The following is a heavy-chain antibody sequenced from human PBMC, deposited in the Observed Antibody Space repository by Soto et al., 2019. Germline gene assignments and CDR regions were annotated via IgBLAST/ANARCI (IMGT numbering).Heavy chain of an antibody. J-gene: IGHJ4*02. Sequence: PGESLKISCKGSGYSFTSYWIGWVRQMPGKGLEWMGIIYPGDSDTRYSPSFQGQVAFSADKSISTAYLQWSGLKASDTAIYYCATRLSTGWFFDFWGQGTLVTVSS. CDR3: ATRLSTGWFFDF. D-gene: IGHD6-19*01. V-gene: IGHV5-51*01. CDR1: GYSFTSYW. CDR2: IYPGDSDT.